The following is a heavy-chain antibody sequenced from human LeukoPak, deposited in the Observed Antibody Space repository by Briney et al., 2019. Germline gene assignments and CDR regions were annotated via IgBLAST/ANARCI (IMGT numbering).Heavy chain of an antibody. V-gene: IGHV4-31*03. J-gene: IGHJ4*02. CDR3: ARAVPSGDYVGY. Sequence: SETLSLTCTVSGGSISSGGYYWSWIRQHPGKGLEWIGYTYYSGSTYYNPSLKSRVTISVDTSKNQFSLKLSSVTAADTAVYYCARAVPSGDYVGYWGQGTLVTVSS. CDR2: TYYSGST. D-gene: IGHD4-17*01. CDR1: GGSISSGGYY.